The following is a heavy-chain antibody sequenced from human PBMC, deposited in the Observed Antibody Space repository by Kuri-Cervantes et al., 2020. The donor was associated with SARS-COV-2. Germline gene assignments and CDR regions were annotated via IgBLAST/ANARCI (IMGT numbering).Heavy chain of an antibody. D-gene: IGHD3-10*01. CDR2: INHSGST. V-gene: IGHV4-34*01. Sequence: SETLSLTCAVYGGSFNGYYWSWIRQPPGKGLEWIGEINHSGSTNYNPSLKSRVTISVDTSKNQFSLKLSSVTAADTAVYYCARESGSGNFDYWGQGTLVTVSS. CDR1: GGSFNGYY. CDR3: ARESGSGNFDY. J-gene: IGHJ4*02.